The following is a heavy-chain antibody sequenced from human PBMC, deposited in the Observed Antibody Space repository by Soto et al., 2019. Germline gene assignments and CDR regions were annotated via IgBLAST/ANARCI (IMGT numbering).Heavy chain of an antibody. J-gene: IGHJ4*02. D-gene: IGHD3-3*01. CDR1: GFSLTTSAVA. V-gene: IGHV2-5*01. CDR3: ARRYEPFYFDS. CDR2: IYGSDAK. Sequence: QITLKESGPTLVKPTQTLTLTCTFSGFSLTTSAVAVGWIRQPPGKALEWLAIIYGSDAKFYSPSLKSRRTISKDTSTSPVVLTTPTMVPVDTATYYCARRYEPFYFDSWGQGTLVTVSS.